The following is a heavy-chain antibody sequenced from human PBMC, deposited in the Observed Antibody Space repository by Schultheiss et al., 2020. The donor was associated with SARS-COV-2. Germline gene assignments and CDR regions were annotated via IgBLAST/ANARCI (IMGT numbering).Heavy chain of an antibody. J-gene: IGHJ3*02. D-gene: IGHD6-13*01. CDR3: ARPIAAARGKDAFDI. V-gene: IGHV3-33*08. CDR1: GFTFSSYS. Sequence: SCAASGFTFSSYSMNWVRQAPGKGLEWVAVIWYDGSNKFYADSVKGRFTISRDNSKNTLYLQMNSLRAEDTAVYYCARPIAAARGKDAFDIWGQGTMVTVSS. CDR2: IWYDGSNK.